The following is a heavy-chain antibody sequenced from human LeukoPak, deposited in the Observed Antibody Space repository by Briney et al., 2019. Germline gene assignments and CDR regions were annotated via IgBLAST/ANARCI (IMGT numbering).Heavy chain of an antibody. CDR3: ARGSSSSSLDY. J-gene: IGHJ4*02. D-gene: IGHD6-13*01. Sequence: GGSLRLSCAAFGFAFSTYEMNWVRQAPGKGLEWVSYISISASTIYYADSVKGRFTISRDNAKNSLYLQMNSLRAEDTAVYYCARGSSSSSLDYWGQGTLVTVSS. CDR2: ISISASTI. CDR1: GFAFSTYE. V-gene: IGHV3-48*03.